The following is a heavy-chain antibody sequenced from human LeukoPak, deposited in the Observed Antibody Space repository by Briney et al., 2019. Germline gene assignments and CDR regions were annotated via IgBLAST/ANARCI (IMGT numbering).Heavy chain of an antibody. CDR2: INPDGNRK. D-gene: IGHD5-18*01. Sequence: GGSLRLSCAASGFTFSSYWMSWVRQAPGKGLEWVASINPDGNRKYSADSVKGRFTISRDNAENSLYLQMNSLRVEDTAFYYCARDLAYSRLDYWGQGMLVTVSS. CDR3: ARDLAYSRLDY. V-gene: IGHV3-7*01. CDR1: GFTFSSYW. J-gene: IGHJ4*02.